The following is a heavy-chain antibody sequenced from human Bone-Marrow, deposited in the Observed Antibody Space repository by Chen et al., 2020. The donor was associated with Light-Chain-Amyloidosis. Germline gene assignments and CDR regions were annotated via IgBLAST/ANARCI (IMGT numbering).Heavy chain of an antibody. Sequence: LSCAASGFAFSSYAMSWVRQAPGKGLAWFSTISGSGGSRYYGDSVKGRLTISRDNSKNALFLQMNSLRAEDTAVYYRAKDISYDDILPGYPADAFDIWGQGTMVTVSS. V-gene: IGHV3-23*01. J-gene: IGHJ3*02. CDR1: GFAFSSYA. CDR3: AKDISYDDILPGYPADAFDI. D-gene: IGHD3-9*01. CDR2: ISGSGGSR.